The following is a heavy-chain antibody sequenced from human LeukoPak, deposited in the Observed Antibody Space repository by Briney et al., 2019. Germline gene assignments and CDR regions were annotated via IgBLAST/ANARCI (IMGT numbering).Heavy chain of an antibody. CDR1: GGSISSYY. Sequence: SETLSLTCAVSGGSISSYYWSWIRQPPGKGLEWIGYIYYSGSTNYNPSHKSRVTISVDTSKNQFSLKLSSVTAADTAVYYCARSHYGGNSRVYDYWGQGTLVTVSS. D-gene: IGHD4-23*01. V-gene: IGHV4-59*01. CDR3: ARSHYGGNSRVYDY. CDR2: IYYSGST. J-gene: IGHJ4*02.